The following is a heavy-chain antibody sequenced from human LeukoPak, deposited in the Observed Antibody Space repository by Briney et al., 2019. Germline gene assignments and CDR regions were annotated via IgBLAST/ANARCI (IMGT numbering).Heavy chain of an antibody. CDR2: VNPNSGNT. CDR1: GYTFTSYD. J-gene: IGHJ4*02. Sequence: GASVKVSCKASGYTFTSYDINWVRQATGQGLEWMGWVNPNSGNTGYAQKFQGRVTITRNISISTAYMELSSLRSEDTAVYYCARGEDFWSGYPSSTFDYWGQGTLVTVSS. D-gene: IGHD3-3*01. V-gene: IGHV1-8*03. CDR3: ARGEDFWSGYPSSTFDY.